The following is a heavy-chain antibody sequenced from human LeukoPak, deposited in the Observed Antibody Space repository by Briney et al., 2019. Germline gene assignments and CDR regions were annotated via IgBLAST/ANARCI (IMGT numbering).Heavy chain of an antibody. J-gene: IGHJ4*02. Sequence: PGGSLRLSCTASGFTFDDYSMSWVRQAPGKGLEWVGFIRSKGYGGTTKYAASVKGRFAISRDDSKSIAYLQMNSLKTEDTAVYYCTRWTHISVNYHRDVWGQGTLVAVSS. D-gene: IGHD2-21*01. CDR2: IRSKGYGGTT. V-gene: IGHV3-49*04. CDR3: TRWTHISVNYHRDV. CDR1: GFTFDDYS.